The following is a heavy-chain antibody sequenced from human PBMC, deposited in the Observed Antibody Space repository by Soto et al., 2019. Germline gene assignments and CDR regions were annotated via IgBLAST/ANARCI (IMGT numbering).Heavy chain of an antibody. J-gene: IGHJ6*02. CDR2: ISNDGSNY. D-gene: IGHD3-3*01. CDR3: ARGTTLAIFDYGMDV. CDR1: GYSFTSYA. Sequence: SCKASGYSFTSYAMHWVRQAPGKGLEWVAVISNDGSNYYYADSVRGRFTISRDNTKNTLFLQMSSLRGEDSGVYYCARGTTLAIFDYGMDVWGQGTTVTVSS. V-gene: IGHV3-30-3*01.